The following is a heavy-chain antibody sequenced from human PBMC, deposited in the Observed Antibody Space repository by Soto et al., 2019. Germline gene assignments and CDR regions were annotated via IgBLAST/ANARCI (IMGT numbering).Heavy chain of an antibody. CDR3: ARAEIGGSSGRYTRDY. Sequence: QVQLVQSGAEVKKPGSSVKVSCKASGGTFSSYTISWVRQAPGQGLEWMGRIIPILGIANYAQKFQGRVTITADKSTSTAYMELSSLRSEDTAVYYCARAEIGGSSGRYTRDYWGQGTLVTVSS. J-gene: IGHJ4*02. V-gene: IGHV1-69*02. CDR1: GGTFSSYT. CDR2: IIPILGIA. D-gene: IGHD3-22*01.